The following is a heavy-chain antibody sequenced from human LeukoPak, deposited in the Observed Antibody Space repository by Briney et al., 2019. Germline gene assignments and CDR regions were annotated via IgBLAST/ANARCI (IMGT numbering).Heavy chain of an antibody. CDR3: ARGKIGYYYGDYDGF. D-gene: IGHD4-17*01. Sequence: GGTLRLSCAASGFTFSSYDMNWVRQAPGKGLEWVSYISTMSSTKYYADSVKGRFTISRDNAKNSLYLQMNSLRDEDTAVYYCARGKIGYYYGDYDGFWGQGTLVTVSS. CDR2: ISTMSSTK. J-gene: IGHJ4*02. V-gene: IGHV3-48*02. CDR1: GFTFSSYD.